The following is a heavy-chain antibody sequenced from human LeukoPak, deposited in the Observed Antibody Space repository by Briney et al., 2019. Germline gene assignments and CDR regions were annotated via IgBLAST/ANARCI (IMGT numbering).Heavy chain of an antibody. CDR1: GYTFNSHG. CDR3: ARDQYYDSKGWFDP. J-gene: IGHJ5*02. V-gene: IGHV1-18*01. Sequence: ASVKVSCKASGYTFNSHGITWVRQAPGQGLEWMGWISAYNGNTNYARKLQGRVTMTTDTSTSTAYMELRSLRSDDTAVYYCARDQYYDSKGWFDPWGQGTLVTVSS. D-gene: IGHD3-16*01. CDR2: ISAYNGNT.